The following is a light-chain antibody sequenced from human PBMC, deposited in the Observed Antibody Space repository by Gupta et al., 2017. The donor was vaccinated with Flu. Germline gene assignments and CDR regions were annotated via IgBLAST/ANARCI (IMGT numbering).Light chain of an antibody. CDR2: AVN. CDR1: SSDVGAYNF. J-gene: IGLJ2*01. V-gene: IGLV2-8*01. CDR3: SSYAGSNDLL. Sequence: QSPLPQPSSATGPPGLPVTVSCTGTSSDVGAYNFVSWYQRHTGKAHKLMIYAVNTRPSRVPQRFSGSKSGYAASLTVSGLQAEDEADYYCSSYAGSNDLLFGGGTKLTVL.